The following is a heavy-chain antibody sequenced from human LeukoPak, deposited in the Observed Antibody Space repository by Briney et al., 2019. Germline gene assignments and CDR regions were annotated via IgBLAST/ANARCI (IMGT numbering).Heavy chain of an antibody. CDR3: ASPSSGSPVVMR. CDR1: GFTFSSYS. CDR2: ISSSSSYI. V-gene: IGHV3-21*01. J-gene: IGHJ4*02. Sequence: PGGSLRLSCAASGFTFSSYSMNWVRQAPGQGLEWVSSISSSSSYIYYADSVKGRFTISRDNAKNSLYLQMNSLRAEDTAVYYCASPSSGSPVVMRWGQGTLVTVSS. D-gene: IGHD4-23*01.